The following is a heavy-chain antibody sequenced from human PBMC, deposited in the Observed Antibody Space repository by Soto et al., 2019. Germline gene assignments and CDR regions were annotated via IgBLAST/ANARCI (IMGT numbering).Heavy chain of an antibody. Sequence: GGSLRLSCAASGFTCSTYALSWVRQAPGKGLEWVSAISANGQGIYYADSVRGRFTISRDNSKNTIFLHMHSLRAEDTAVYYCAKDRNYPRDQFHYWGQGTLVTVSS. V-gene: IGHV3-23*01. D-gene: IGHD1-7*01. CDR2: ISANGQGI. CDR1: GFTCSTYA. J-gene: IGHJ4*02. CDR3: AKDRNYPRDQFHY.